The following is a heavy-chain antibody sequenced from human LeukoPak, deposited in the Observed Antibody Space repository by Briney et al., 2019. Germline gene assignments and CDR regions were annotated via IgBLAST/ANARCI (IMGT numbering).Heavy chain of an antibody. CDR2: IIPIFGTA. D-gene: IGHD2-2*01. Sequence: SVKVSCKASGGTFSSYAISWVRQAPGQGLEWMGGIIPIFGTANYAQKFQGRVTITTDESTSTAYMELSSLRSEDTAVYYCARDQGVVVVPALPHYYYYYMDVWGKGTMVTVSS. CDR1: GGTFSSYA. J-gene: IGHJ6*03. CDR3: ARDQGVVVVPALPHYYYYYMDV. V-gene: IGHV1-69*05.